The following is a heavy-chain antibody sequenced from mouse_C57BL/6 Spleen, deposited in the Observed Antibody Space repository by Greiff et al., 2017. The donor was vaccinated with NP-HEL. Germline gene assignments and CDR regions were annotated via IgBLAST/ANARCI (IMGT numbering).Heavy chain of an antibody. D-gene: IGHD1-1*01. J-gene: IGHJ1*03. V-gene: IGHV3-1*01. CDR1: GYSITSGYD. Sequence: VQLKESGPGMVKPSQSLSLTCTVTGYSITSGYDWHWIRHFPGNQLEWMGYISYSGSTNYNPSLKSRISITHDTSKNHFFLKLNSVTTEDTATYYCARGGYYGSSNWYFDVWGTGTTVTVSS. CDR2: ISYSGST. CDR3: ARGGYYGSSNWYFDV.